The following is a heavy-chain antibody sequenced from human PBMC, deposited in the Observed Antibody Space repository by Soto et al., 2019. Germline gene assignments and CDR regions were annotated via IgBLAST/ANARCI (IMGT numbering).Heavy chain of an antibody. J-gene: IGHJ4*02. CDR2: IWYDGSNK. CDR1: GFTFSSYG. CDR3: ARRAFGGSGSYYIDY. D-gene: IGHD3-10*01. Sequence: GGSLRLSCAASGFTFSSYGMHWVRQAPGKGLEWVAVIWYDGSNKYYADSVKGRFTISRDNSKNTLYLQMNSLRAEDTAVYYCARRAFGGSGSYYIDYWGQGTLVTVSS. V-gene: IGHV3-33*01.